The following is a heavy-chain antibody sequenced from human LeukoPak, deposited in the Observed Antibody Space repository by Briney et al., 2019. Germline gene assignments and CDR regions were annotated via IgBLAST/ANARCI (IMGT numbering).Heavy chain of an antibody. V-gene: IGHV4-39*07. CDR1: GGSIISSSHY. CDR3: ARSSVTTRLYYYYYMDV. D-gene: IGHD4-17*01. CDR2: IYYSGST. Sequence: SETLSLTCTVSGGSIISSSHYWGWIRQPPGKGLEWIGSIYYSGSTYYNPSLKSRVTISVDTSKNQFSLKLSSVTAADTAVYYCARSSVTTRLYYYYYMDVWGKGTTVTVSS. J-gene: IGHJ6*03.